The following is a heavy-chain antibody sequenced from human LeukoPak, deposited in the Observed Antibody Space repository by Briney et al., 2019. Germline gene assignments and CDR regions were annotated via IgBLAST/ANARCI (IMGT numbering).Heavy chain of an antibody. V-gene: IGHV1-69*13. CDR3: ARDRGTAASFTNYKYYYMDV. CDR2: ILPIFGTA. CDR1: GGTFSSHA. D-gene: IGHD6-13*01. Sequence: SVKVSCKASGGTFSSHAISWVRQAPGQGLEWMGGILPIFGTATYAQKFQDRVTFTADESTNTAYMDLSSLRSEDTAVYYCARDRGTAASFTNYKYYYMDVWGKGTTVTVSS. J-gene: IGHJ6*03.